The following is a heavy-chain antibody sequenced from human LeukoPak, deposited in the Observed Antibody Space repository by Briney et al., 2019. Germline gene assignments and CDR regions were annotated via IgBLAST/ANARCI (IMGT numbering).Heavy chain of an antibody. J-gene: IGHJ4*02. V-gene: IGHV1-2*02. CDR2: INPNSGGT. CDR1: GYTFTGYY. CDR3: AREVTEYDSSGFDY. D-gene: IGHD3-22*01. Sequence: ASVKVSCKASGYTFTGYYMHWVRQAPGQGLEWMGWINPNSGGTNYAQKFQGRVTMTRDTSISTAYMELSRLRSDDTAVYYCAREVTEYDSSGFDYWGQGTLVTVSS.